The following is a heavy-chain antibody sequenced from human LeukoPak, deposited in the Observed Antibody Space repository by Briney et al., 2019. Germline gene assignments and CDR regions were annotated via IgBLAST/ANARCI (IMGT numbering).Heavy chain of an antibody. V-gene: IGHV3-23*01. CDR1: GFTFSSSA. CDR3: AKDDYGDYVYYGMDV. J-gene: IGHJ6*02. CDR2: ISASGGST. Sequence: GGSLRLSCAASGFTFSSSAMSWVRQVPGKGLEWVSGISASGGSTYYADSVKGRFTISRDNSMNTLYLQMNSLRAEDTAVYYCAKDDYGDYVYYGMDVWGQGTTVTVSS. D-gene: IGHD4-17*01.